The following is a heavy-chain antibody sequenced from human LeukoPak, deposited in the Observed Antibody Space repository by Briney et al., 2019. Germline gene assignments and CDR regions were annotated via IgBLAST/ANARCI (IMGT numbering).Heavy chain of an antibody. CDR2: ISGSGGST. CDR1: GFTFSNYA. CDR3: AKDRPSGDYGGINYFDY. V-gene: IGHV3-23*01. D-gene: IGHD4-17*01. J-gene: IGHJ4*02. Sequence: GGSLRLSCVASGFTFSNYAMTWVRQAPGKGLEWVSAISGSGGSTFNADSVKGRFTISRDNSKNTLYLQMNSLRAEDTAVYYCAKDRPSGDYGGINYFDYWGQGTLVTVSS.